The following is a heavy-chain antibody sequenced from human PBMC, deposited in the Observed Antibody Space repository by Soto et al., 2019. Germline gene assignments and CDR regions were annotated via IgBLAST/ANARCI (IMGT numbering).Heavy chain of an antibody. D-gene: IGHD6-13*01. CDR2: ISAYNGNT. CDR3: ARAERSSWYAHYFDY. CDR1: GYTFTGYG. V-gene: IGHV1-18*04. Sequence: GASVKVSCKASGYTFTGYGISWVRQAPGQGLEWMGWISAYNGNTNYAQKLQGRVTMTTDTSTSTAYMELRSLRSDDTAVYYCARAERSSWYAHYFDYWGQGTLVTVSS. J-gene: IGHJ4*02.